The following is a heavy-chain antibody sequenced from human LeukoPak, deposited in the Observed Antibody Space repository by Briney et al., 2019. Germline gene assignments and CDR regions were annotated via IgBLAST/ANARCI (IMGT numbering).Heavy chain of an antibody. CDR2: INYSGST. J-gene: IGHJ4*02. D-gene: IGHD2-8*01. Sequence: PSETLSLTCTVSGGSISSSSYYWGWIRQPPGKGLGWIGSINYSGSTYYNPSLKSRVTISVDTSKNQFSLKLSSVTAADTAVYYCARARRLWSMDYWGQGTLVAVSS. CDR3: ARARRLWSMDY. CDR1: GGSISSSSYY. V-gene: IGHV4-39*07.